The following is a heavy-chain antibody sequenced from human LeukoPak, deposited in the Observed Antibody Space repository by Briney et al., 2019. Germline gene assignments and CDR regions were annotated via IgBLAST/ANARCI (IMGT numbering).Heavy chain of an antibody. V-gene: IGHV4-34*01. D-gene: IGHD3-9*01. CDR1: GGFFSGYY. CDR2: INRSGGT. J-gene: IGHJ3*02. Sequence: SETLTLTCAVYGGFFSGYYWSWIRQPTGKGLEWIGEINRSGGTNYNPSLKSRVTISVDTSKNQFSLKLSSVTAADTAVYYCARGLFDYDILTGYPPPDAFDIWGQGTMVTVSS. CDR3: ARGLFDYDILTGYPPPDAFDI.